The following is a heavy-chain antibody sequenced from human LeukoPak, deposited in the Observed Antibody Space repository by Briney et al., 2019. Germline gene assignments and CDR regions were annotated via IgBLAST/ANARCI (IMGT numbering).Heavy chain of an antibody. J-gene: IGHJ3*02. D-gene: IGHD4-11*01. CDR2: VYHRGIT. CDR1: GYSITSGSY. Sequence: SATLSLTCTVSGYSITSGSYRGWIRQPPGKGLEWIANVYHRGITYYNPSLKSRLTISVDTSKNHFSLRLSSLSAADTAIYYCARFADTNYDAFDIWGQGTLVTVSS. CDR3: ARFADTNYDAFDI. V-gene: IGHV4-38-2*02.